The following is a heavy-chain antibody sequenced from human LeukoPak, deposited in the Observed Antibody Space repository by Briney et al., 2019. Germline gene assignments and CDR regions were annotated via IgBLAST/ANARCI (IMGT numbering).Heavy chain of an antibody. CDR3: ARQPGVRASSPNDY. J-gene: IGHJ4*02. CDR2: ISYDGSNK. V-gene: IGHV3-30-3*01. D-gene: IGHD6-13*01. CDR1: GFTFSSYA. Sequence: GGSLRLSCAASGFTFSSYAMHWVRQAPGKGLEWVAVISYDGSNKYYADSVKGRFTISRDNSKNTLYLQMNSLRAEDTAVYYCARQPGVRASSPNDYWGQGTLVTVSS.